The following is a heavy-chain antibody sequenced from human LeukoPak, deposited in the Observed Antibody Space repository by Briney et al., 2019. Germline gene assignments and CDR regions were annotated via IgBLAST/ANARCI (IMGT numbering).Heavy chain of an antibody. CDR3: ARDRNYDFWSGYQYYMDV. CDR1: GGSVSSYS. J-gene: IGHJ6*03. Sequence: PSETLSLTCTVSGGSVSSYSWSWIRQPAGKGLEWIGRIYASGSTSGTTNYNPSLKRRVTMSVDTSKNQFSLKVSSVTAADTAVYYCARDRNYDFWSGYQYYMDVWGKGTTVTVSS. D-gene: IGHD3-3*01. CDR2: IYASGST. V-gene: IGHV4-4*07.